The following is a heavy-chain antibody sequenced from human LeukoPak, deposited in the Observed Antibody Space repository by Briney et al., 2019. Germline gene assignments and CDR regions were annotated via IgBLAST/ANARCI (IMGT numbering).Heavy chain of an antibody. V-gene: IGHV1-58*02. J-gene: IGHJ3*02. D-gene: IGHD1-26*01. CDR1: GFTFTSSA. Sequence: SVKLSCKASGFTFTSSAMQWVRQARGQRLEWIGWIVVGSGNTNYVQKVQERVTITRDMSTSTAYMELSSLRSEDTAVYYCEAGSDVTPWEAFDIWGQGTMVTVSS. CDR2: IVVGSGNT. CDR3: EAGSDVTPWEAFDI.